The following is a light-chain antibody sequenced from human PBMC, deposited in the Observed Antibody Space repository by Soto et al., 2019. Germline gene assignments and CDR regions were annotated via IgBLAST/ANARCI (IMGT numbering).Light chain of an antibody. V-gene: IGKV1-39*01. Sequence: DIQMTQSPSSLSVSVGDRVTITCRASQRSSSYLDWYQQKPGKAPNLLIYAASSLQSGVPSRFSGSGSGTDFTLTISSLQPEDFATYYCQQSYSTPWTFGQGTKVEIK. CDR1: QRSSSY. J-gene: IGKJ1*01. CDR2: AAS. CDR3: QQSYSTPWT.